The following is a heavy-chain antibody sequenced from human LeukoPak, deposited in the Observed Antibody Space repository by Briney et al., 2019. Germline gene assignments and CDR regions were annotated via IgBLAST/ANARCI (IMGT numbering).Heavy chain of an antibody. CDR2: TSYGGGRT. CDR1: GFTFSSYA. CDR3: ARAPHYYDSSGYSKNSYAFDI. J-gene: IGHJ3*02. Sequence: GGSLRLSCAASGFTFSSYAMSWVRQAPAQGLEWVSTTSYGGGRTYYADSVKGRFTISRDNSKNTLYLQMNSLRAEDTAVYYCARAPHYYDSSGYSKNSYAFDIWGQGTMVTVSS. V-gene: IGHV3-23*01. D-gene: IGHD3-22*01.